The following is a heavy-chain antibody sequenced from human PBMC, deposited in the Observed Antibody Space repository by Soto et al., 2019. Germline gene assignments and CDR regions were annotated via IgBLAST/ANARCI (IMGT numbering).Heavy chain of an antibody. J-gene: IGHJ4*02. D-gene: IGHD3-22*01. CDR3: ARLSAYDSSGYYRGYFDY. Sequence: EVQLVETGGGLIQPGGSLRLSCLASGFTVSRSYMSWVRQVPGKGLEWVSIIYSAGDTYYADSVKGRFIISRDNSKNTLYLQMHSLRAEDTAVFYCARLSAYDSSGYYRGYFDYWGQGALVTVSS. V-gene: IGHV3-53*02. CDR1: GFTVSRSY. CDR2: IYSAGDT.